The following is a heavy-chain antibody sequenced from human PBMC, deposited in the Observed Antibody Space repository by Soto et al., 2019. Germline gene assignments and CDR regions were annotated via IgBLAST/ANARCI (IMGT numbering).Heavy chain of an antibody. CDR2: ISGNGDTT. CDR1: GFKFSDNA. Sequence: EVQLLDSGGGWVQPGGSLRLSCAASGFKFSDNAMSWVRQAPGKGPEWVAGISGNGDTTYYVESVKGRFTISRDNSKSTLHLQMNSRRAEDTAVYYCAQCPSPFGGCERVDYWGQGTLVTVSS. CDR3: AQCPSPFGGCERVDY. J-gene: IGHJ4*02. D-gene: IGHD1-26*01. V-gene: IGHV3-23*01.